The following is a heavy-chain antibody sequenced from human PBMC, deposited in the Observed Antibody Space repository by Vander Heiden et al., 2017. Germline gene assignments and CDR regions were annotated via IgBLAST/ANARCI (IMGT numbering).Heavy chain of an antibody. CDR2: ISYDGSNK. V-gene: IGHV3-30*18. J-gene: IGHJ4*02. CDR3: AKDQGAWAYFDY. CDR1: GFPCSSYG. Sequence: LVESGGGVVQPGRSLTLPCAASGFPCSSYGMHWVRQAPGKGLEWVAVISYDGSNKYYADSVKGRFTISRDNSKNTLYLQMNSLRAEDTAVYYCAKDQGAWAYFDYWGQGTLVTVSS.